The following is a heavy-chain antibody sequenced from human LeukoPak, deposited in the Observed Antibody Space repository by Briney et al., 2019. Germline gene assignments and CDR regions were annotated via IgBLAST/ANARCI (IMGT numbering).Heavy chain of an antibody. V-gene: IGHV1-69*13. J-gene: IGHJ4*02. Sequence: SVKVSCKASGGTFSSYAISWVRQAPGQGLEWMGGIIPIFGTANYAQKFQGRVTTTADESTSTAYMELSSLRSEDTAVYYCATGGGTAMVTNYWGQGTLVTVSS. D-gene: IGHD5-18*01. CDR1: GGTFSSYA. CDR3: ATGGGTAMVTNY. CDR2: IIPIFGTA.